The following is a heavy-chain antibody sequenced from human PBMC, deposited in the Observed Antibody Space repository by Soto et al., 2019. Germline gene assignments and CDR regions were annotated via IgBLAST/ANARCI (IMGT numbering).Heavy chain of an antibody. D-gene: IGHD1-1*01. CDR3: ARVGYTFGPGAVRGAFDI. V-gene: IGHV1-69*15. CDR2: IIPIFGTT. J-gene: IGHJ3*02. Sequence: QVQLVQSETEMRKPGSSVKVSCKASGGTFGSNAISWVRQAPGQGLEWMGNIIPIFGTTKNAQNFQGRVTITADESTNTAYMELSSLRSEDTAIYYCARVGYTFGPGAVRGAFDIWGQGTMVTVSS. CDR1: GGTFGSNA.